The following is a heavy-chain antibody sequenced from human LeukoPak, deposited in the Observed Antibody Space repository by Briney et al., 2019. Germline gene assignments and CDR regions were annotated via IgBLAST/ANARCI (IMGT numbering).Heavy chain of an antibody. V-gene: IGHV3-7*01. CDR1: GFTFSSYW. J-gene: IGHJ4*02. Sequence: HPGGSLRLSCAASGFTFSSYWMSWVRQAPGKGLEWVANIKQDGSEKYYVDSVKGRFTISRDNARNSLYLQMNSLRAEDTAVYYCARDHRYYGSGSYYYWGQGTLVTVSS. CDR2: IKQDGSEK. CDR3: ARDHRYYGSGSYYY. D-gene: IGHD3-10*01.